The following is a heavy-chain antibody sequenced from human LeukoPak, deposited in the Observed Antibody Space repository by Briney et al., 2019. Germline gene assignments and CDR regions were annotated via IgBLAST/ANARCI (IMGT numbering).Heavy chain of an antibody. CDR3: ARDPNGDYIGAFDM. Sequence: GGSLRLSCTASGFTFSTYAMMWVRQTPGKGLEWVSAISAGGGSGHYADSVKGRFTISRDNSKHTLFLQMNSLRAEDTAVYYCARDPNGDYIGAFDMWGPGTMVTVSS. CDR2: ISAGGGSG. CDR1: GFTFSTYA. J-gene: IGHJ3*02. D-gene: IGHD4-17*01. V-gene: IGHV3-23*01.